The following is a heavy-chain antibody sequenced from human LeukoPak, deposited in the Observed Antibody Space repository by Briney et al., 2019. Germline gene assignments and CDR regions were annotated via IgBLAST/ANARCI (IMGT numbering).Heavy chain of an antibody. D-gene: IGHD3-22*01. CDR1: GFTFSSYA. V-gene: IGHV3-23*01. Sequence: GGSLRLSCAASGFTFSSYAMSWVRQAPGKGLEWVSAISGSGGSTYYADSVKGRFTISTDNSNNTLYLQMNSLRAEDTDVYYCAKGLGSSGYYLNYYYYGMDVWGQGTTVTVSS. CDR2: ISGSGGST. J-gene: IGHJ6*02. CDR3: AKGLGSSGYYLNYYYYGMDV.